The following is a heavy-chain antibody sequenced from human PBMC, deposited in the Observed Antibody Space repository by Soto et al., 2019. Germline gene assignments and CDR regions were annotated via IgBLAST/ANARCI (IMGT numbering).Heavy chain of an antibody. Sequence: ASVKVSCKASGYTFTRSGISWVRQAPGQRLEWMGWINAGTGNTKYSQKFQGRVTITRDTSVSTVYMELGGLRSEDTAVYYCARGSLLVALDYWGQGSLVTVSS. J-gene: IGHJ4*02. V-gene: IGHV1-3*01. CDR1: GYTFTRSG. CDR2: INAGTGNT. CDR3: ARGSLLVALDY. D-gene: IGHD5-12*01.